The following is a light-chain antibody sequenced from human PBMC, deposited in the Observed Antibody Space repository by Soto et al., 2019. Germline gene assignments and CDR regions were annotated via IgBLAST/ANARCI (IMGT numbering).Light chain of an antibody. CDR1: KLGSKY. V-gene: IGLV3-1*01. CDR2: DDS. J-gene: IGLJ2*01. Sequence: SYELTQPPSVSVSPGQTATMTCSGDKLGSKYVCWYQQKQGQSPVLVIYDDSKRPSGIPERFSGSNSGNTATLTISGTQAMDEADYYCQAWDNSVVFGGGTKLTVL. CDR3: QAWDNSVV.